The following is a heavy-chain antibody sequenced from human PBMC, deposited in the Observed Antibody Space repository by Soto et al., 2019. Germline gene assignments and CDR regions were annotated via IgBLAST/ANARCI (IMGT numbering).Heavy chain of an antibody. Sequence: SQTLSLTRALSGDSVSSYSAAWHWIRQSPSGGLEWLGRTYYRSRVFSDYAESVKSSIIINPDTSKNQFSLQLKSVTPEDTAVYYCVRDRYSSSGWFDPWGQGTPVTVSS. J-gene: IGHJ5*02. CDR3: VRDRYSSSGWFDP. CDR2: TYYRSRVFS. V-gene: IGHV6-1*01. CDR1: GDSVSSYSAA. D-gene: IGHD3-10*01.